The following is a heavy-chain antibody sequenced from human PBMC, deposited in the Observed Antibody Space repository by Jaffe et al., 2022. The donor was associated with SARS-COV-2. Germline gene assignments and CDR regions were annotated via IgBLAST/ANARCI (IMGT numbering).Heavy chain of an antibody. CDR1: GGSISSGSYY. V-gene: IGHV4-61*02. CDR3: ATLLSGSWYRVDGMDV. J-gene: IGHJ6*02. Sequence: QVQLQESGPGLVKPSQTLSLTCTVSGGSISSGSYYWSWIRQPAGKGLEWIGRIYTSGSTNYNPSLKSRVTISVDTSKNQFSLKLSSVTAADTAVYYCATLLSGSWYRVDGMDVWGQGTTVTVSS. D-gene: IGHD6-13*01. CDR2: IYTSGST.